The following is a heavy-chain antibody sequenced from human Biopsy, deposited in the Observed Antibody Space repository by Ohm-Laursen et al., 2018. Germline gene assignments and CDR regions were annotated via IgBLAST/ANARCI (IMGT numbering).Heavy chain of an antibody. Sequence: SETLSLTWTVSGGSVSSNTNYWAWIRQPPGKGLEWIGSIFYSGTIYYNPSLKSRVSISLDTSKNQFSLNLNSVTAADTAVYYCARHPTGFWFDPWGQGTLVIVSS. CDR2: IFYSGTI. CDR3: ARHPTGFWFDP. CDR1: GGSVSSNTNY. J-gene: IGHJ5*02. V-gene: IGHV4-39*01.